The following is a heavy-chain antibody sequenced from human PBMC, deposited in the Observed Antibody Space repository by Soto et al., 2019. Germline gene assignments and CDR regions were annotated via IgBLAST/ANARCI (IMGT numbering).Heavy chain of an antibody. Sequence: PGGSLRLSCAASGFTFSKYAMHWVRQAPGKGLKWVAVIFHDGSNTYYADSVKGRFTISRDNSKNTLYLQMNSLRPEDTAVYYCAKDPTYDSSGYYFYYGPDVWGQGTAVTVSS. CDR1: GFTFSKYA. J-gene: IGHJ6*02. CDR3: AKDPTYDSSGYYFYYGPDV. V-gene: IGHV3-30*02. D-gene: IGHD3-22*01. CDR2: IFHDGSNT.